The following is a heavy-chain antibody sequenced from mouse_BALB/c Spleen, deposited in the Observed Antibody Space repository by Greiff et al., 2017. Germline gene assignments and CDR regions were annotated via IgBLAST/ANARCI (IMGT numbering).Heavy chain of an antibody. CDR2: IYPGGGYT. CDR1: GYTFTNYW. D-gene: IGHD3-3*01. V-gene: IGHV1-63*02. CDR3: ARRGQDYVDY. Sequence: VQVVESGAELVRPGTSVKISCKASGYTFTNYWLGWVKQRPGHGLEWIGDIYPGGGYTNYNEKFKGKATLTADTSSSTAYMQLSSLTSEDSAVYFCARRGQDYVDYWGQGTTLTVSS. J-gene: IGHJ2*01.